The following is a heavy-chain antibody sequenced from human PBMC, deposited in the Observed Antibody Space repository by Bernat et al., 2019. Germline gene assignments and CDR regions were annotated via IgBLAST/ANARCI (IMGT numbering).Heavy chain of an antibody. CDR3: AKDRRIAASLDS. Sequence: QVHLVESGGGVVRPGRSLRLSCAASGFTFSYYGMHWVRQAPGKGLEWVSFMSYDGSTQYADSVKGRFTISRDSSKNTLYLQLNSLRAEDTAMYYCAKDRRIAASLDSWGQGTLVTVSS. CDR1: GFTFSYYG. D-gene: IGHD6-25*01. J-gene: IGHJ4*02. V-gene: IGHV3-30*18. CDR2: MSYDGSTQ.